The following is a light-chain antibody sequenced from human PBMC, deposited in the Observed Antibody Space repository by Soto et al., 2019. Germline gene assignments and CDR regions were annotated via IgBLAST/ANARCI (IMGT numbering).Light chain of an antibody. CDR1: QNISVW. CDR3: LQYDSSSPT. Sequence: DIQMNQSPSTLSASVGDGVTITCRASQNISVWLAWYQQRPGKAPKFLIYDASSLETGVPSRFSGSGSGTEFTLTLRSLQPDDFATYYCLQYDSSSPTFGQGTKLEIK. J-gene: IGKJ2*01. V-gene: IGKV1-5*01. CDR2: DAS.